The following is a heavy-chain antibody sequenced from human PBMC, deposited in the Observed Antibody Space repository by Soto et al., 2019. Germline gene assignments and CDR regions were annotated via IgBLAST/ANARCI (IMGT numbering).Heavy chain of an antibody. CDR1: GFTFSGYG. D-gene: IGHD4-17*01. CDR2: IWYDGSNK. J-gene: IGHJ6*02. V-gene: IGHV3-33*01. Sequence: GGSLRLSCTASGFTFSGYGMHWVRQAPGKGLEWVAVIWYDGSNKYYADSVKGRFTISRDNSKNTLYLQMNSLRAEDTAVYYCARDPNGDYLHGMDVWGQGTTVTVSS. CDR3: ARDPNGDYLHGMDV.